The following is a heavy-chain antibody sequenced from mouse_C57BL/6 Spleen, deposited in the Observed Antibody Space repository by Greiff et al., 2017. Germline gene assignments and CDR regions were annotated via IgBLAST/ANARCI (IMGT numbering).Heavy chain of an antibody. CDR1: GYTFTSYW. CDR2: IYPGSGST. V-gene: IGHV1-55*01. Sequence: VQLQQPGAELVKPGASVKMSCKASGYTFTSYWITWVKQRPGQGLEWIGDIYPGSGSTNYNEKFKSKATLTVDTSSSTAYMQLSSLTSEDSAVYYCARDDYDKGWFAYWGQGTLVTVSA. J-gene: IGHJ3*01. D-gene: IGHD2-4*01. CDR3: ARDDYDKGWFAY.